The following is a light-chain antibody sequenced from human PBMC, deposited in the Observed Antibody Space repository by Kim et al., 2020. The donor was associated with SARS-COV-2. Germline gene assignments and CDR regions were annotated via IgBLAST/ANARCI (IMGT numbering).Light chain of an antibody. J-gene: IGLJ2*01. V-gene: IGLV3-19*01. CDR1: SHRTYY. CDR3: NSRDSNDYVV. Sequence: VALGQTVRITRQGDSHRTYYATWYQQKRGQGPKVVIYGKDKRPSGVQDRFSGSGSGNTAYLTITGTQAGDEADYYCNSRDSNDYVVFGGGTKVTVL. CDR2: GKD.